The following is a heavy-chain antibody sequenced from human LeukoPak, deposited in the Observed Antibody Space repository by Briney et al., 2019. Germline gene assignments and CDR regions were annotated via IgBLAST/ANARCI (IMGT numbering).Heavy chain of an antibody. CDR3: ARVGYYYDSSGYPTNWFDP. Sequence: SETLSLTCTVSGGSISSSSYYWGWTRQPPGKGLEWIGSIYYSGSTYYNPSLKSRVTISVDTSKNQFSLKLSSVTAADTAVYYRARVGYYYDSSGYPTNWFDPWGQGTLVTVSS. V-gene: IGHV4-39*07. CDR2: IYYSGST. J-gene: IGHJ5*02. CDR1: GGSISSSSYY. D-gene: IGHD3-22*01.